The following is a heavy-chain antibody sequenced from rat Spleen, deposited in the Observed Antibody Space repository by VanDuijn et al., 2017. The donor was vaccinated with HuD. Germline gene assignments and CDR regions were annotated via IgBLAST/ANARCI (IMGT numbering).Heavy chain of an antibody. CDR1: GFSLTSYH. V-gene: IGHV2-32*01. J-gene: IGHJ3*01. Sequence: QVQLRESGPGLVQPSETLSLTCTVSGFSLTSYHVHWVRQPPGKGLEWMGVMWSDGDTSYNLALKSRLSISRDTSKSQVFVKMNSLQTDDTASYFCTRSYGGYSEHWCAYGGQGTLVTVSS. CDR2: MWSDGDT. D-gene: IGHD1-11*01. CDR3: TRSYGGYSEHWCAY.